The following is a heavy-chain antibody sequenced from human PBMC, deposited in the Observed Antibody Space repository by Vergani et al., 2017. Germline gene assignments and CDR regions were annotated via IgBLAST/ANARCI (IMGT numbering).Heavy chain of an antibody. CDR2: IRSKANSYAT. CDR1: GFTFSGSA. D-gene: IGHD1-7*01. Sequence: EVQLVESGGVLVQPGGSLKLSCAASGFTFSGSAMHWVRQASGKGLEWVGRIRSKANSYATAYAASVKGRFTISRDDSKNTAYLQMNSLKPEDTAVYYCTRNGITGTTHDYYYYGMDVWGQGTTVTVSS. CDR3: TRNGITGTTHDYYYYGMDV. V-gene: IGHV3-73*01. J-gene: IGHJ6*02.